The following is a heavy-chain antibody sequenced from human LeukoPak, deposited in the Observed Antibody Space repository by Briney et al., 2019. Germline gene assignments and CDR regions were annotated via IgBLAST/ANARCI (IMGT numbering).Heavy chain of an antibody. CDR3: ARAPTVTTLYYYYYYMDV. Sequence: ASVKVSCKASGYTFTSYGISWVRQAPGQGLEWMGWISAYNGNTNYAQKLQGRVTMTTDTSTSTAYMELRSLRSDDTAVYYCARAPTVTTLYYYYYYMDVWGKGTTVTVSS. J-gene: IGHJ6*03. V-gene: IGHV1-18*01. D-gene: IGHD4-11*01. CDR2: ISAYNGNT. CDR1: GYTFTSYG.